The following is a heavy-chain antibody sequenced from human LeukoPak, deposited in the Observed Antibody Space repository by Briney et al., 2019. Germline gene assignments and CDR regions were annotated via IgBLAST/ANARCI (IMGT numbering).Heavy chain of an antibody. V-gene: IGHV3-74*01. CDR2: INSDGSST. Sequence: PGRSLRLSCAASGFTFSSYWMHWVRQAPGKGLVWVSRINSDGSSTSYADSVKGRFTISRDNAKNTLYLQMNSLRAEDTAVYYCARVGPCCGGDCYNDYWGQGTLVTVSS. CDR1: GFTFSSYW. J-gene: IGHJ4*02. D-gene: IGHD2-21*02. CDR3: ARVGPCCGGDCYNDY.